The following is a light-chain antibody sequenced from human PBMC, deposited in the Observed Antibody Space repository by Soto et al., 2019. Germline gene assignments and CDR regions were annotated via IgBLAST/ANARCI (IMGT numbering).Light chain of an antibody. CDR1: QPIKTW. Sequence: DLQLTQSPASVSAAVGDRINISCRASQPIKTWLAWYQQKPGKGPKLLIYTASTLETGVPSRFSGSGSGTDFTLTISSLQPEDAAIYSCQQAGSFPFTFGPGAKV. CDR3: QQAGSFPFT. V-gene: IGKV1-12*02. CDR2: TAS. J-gene: IGKJ3*01.